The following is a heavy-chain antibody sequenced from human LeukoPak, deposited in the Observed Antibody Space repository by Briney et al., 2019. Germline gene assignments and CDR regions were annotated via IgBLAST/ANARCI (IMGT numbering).Heavy chain of an antibody. CDR2: IYCSGST. CDR3: ARRLWFGELGVFDY. J-gene: IGHJ4*02. CDR1: GGSISSSSYY. Sequence: SETLSLTCTVSGGSISSSSYYWGWIRQPPGKGLEWIGSIYCSGSTYYNPSLKSRVTISVDTSKNQFSLKLSSVTAADTAVYYCARRLWFGELGVFDYWGQGTLVTVSS. V-gene: IGHV4-39*01. D-gene: IGHD3-10*01.